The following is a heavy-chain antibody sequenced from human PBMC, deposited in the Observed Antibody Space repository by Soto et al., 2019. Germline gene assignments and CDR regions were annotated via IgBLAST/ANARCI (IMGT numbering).Heavy chain of an antibody. Sequence: GGSLRLSCAASGFTFSSYAMHWVRQAPGKGLEWVAVISYDGSNKYYADSVKGRFTISRDNSKNTLYLQMNSLRAEDTAVYYCARDLTMVRGVITIGGNYWGQGTLVTVSS. D-gene: IGHD3-10*01. CDR3: ARDLTMVRGVITIGGNY. CDR2: ISYDGSNK. V-gene: IGHV3-30-3*01. J-gene: IGHJ4*02. CDR1: GFTFSSYA.